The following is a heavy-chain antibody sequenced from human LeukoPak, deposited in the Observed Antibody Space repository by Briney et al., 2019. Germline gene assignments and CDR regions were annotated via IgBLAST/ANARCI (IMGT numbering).Heavy chain of an antibody. CDR3: ARSKTRGYSYGYPPGAFDI. V-gene: IGHV4-34*01. J-gene: IGHJ3*02. CDR1: GGSFSGYY. CDR2: INHSGST. D-gene: IGHD5-18*01. Sequence: PSETLSLTCAVYGGSFSGYYWSWIRQPPGKGLEWIGEINHSGSTYYNPSLKSRVTISVDTSKNQFSLKLSSVTAADTAAYYCARSKTRGYSYGYPPGAFDIWGQGTMVTVSS.